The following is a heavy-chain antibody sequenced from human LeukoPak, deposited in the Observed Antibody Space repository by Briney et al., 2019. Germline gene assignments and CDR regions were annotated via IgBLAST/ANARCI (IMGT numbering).Heavy chain of an antibody. J-gene: IGHJ4*02. CDR3: AKGRVLPCFDY. CDR2: ISSSSSYI. V-gene: IGHV3-21*04. D-gene: IGHD3-10*01. Sequence: GGSLRLSCAASGFTFSSYSMNWVRQAPGKGLEWVSSISSSSSYIYYADSVKGRFTISRDNSKNTLYLQMNSLRAEDTAVYYCAKGRVLPCFDYWGQGTLVTVSS. CDR1: GFTFSSYS.